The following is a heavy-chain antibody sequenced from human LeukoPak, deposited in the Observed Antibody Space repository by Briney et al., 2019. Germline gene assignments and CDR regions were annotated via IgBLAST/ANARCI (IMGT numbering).Heavy chain of an antibody. J-gene: IGHJ4*02. CDR1: GFTFGDYA. CDR3: TRVSDSSGYYGRD. D-gene: IGHD3-22*01. Sequence: GGSLRLSCTASGFTFGDYAMSWVRQAPGKGLEWVGFIRSKAYGGTTEYAASVKGRFPISRDDSKSIAYLQMNSLKTEDTAVYYCTRVSDSSGYYGRDWGQGTLVTVSS. CDR2: IRSKAYGGTT. V-gene: IGHV3-49*04.